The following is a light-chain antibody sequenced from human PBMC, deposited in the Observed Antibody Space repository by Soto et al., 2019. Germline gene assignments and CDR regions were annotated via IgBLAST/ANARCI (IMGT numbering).Light chain of an antibody. J-gene: IGLJ1*01. CDR2: EVS. Sequence: LTQPPSASGSPGQSVTISCTGTSSDVGNYYYVSWYQQHPGKAPKLMIYEVSKRPSGVPDRFSGSKSGNTASLTVSGLQAEDEADYYCSSYAGSNNPYVFGTGTKVTVL. CDR1: SSDVGNYYY. V-gene: IGLV2-8*01. CDR3: SSYAGSNNPYV.